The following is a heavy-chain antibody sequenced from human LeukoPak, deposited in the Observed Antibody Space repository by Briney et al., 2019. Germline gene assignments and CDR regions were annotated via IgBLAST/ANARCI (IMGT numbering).Heavy chain of an antibody. D-gene: IGHD3-22*01. V-gene: IGHV3-23*01. CDR1: GFTFSSYG. CDR2: ISGSGGST. Sequence: GGSLRLSCAASGFTFSSYGMSWVRQAPGKGLEWVSAISGSGGSTYYADSVKGRFTISRDNSKNTLYLQMNSLRAEDTAVCYCAKDPYDTYFDQWGQGTLVTVSS. CDR3: AKDPYDTYFDQ. J-gene: IGHJ4*02.